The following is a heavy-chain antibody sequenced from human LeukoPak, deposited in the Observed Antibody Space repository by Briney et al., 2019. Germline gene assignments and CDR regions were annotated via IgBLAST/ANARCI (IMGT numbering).Heavy chain of an antibody. CDR1: GGSISSYY. CDR3: ARGTTTYYDILTGPPTSYYFDY. CDR2: IYYSGST. D-gene: IGHD3-9*01. Sequence: PSETLSLTCTVSGGSISSYYWSWIRQPPGKGLEWIGYIYYSGSTNYNPSLKSRVTISVDTSKNQFPLKLSSVTAADTAVYYCARGTTTYYDILTGPPTSYYFDYWGQGTLVTVSS. V-gene: IGHV4-59*01. J-gene: IGHJ4*02.